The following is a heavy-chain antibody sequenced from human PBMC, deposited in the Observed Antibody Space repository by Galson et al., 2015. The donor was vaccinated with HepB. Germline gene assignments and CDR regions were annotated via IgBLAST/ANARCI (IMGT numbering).Heavy chain of an antibody. CDR2: INPSGGST. Sequence: SVKVSCKASGYTFTSYYMHWVRQAPGQGLEWMGIINPSGGSTSYAQKLQGRVTMTRDTSTSTVYMELSSLRSEDTAVYYCARDSYSSGWGEGDAFDIWGQGTMVTASS. D-gene: IGHD6-19*01. V-gene: IGHV1-46*04. CDR1: GYTFTSYY. J-gene: IGHJ3*02. CDR3: ARDSYSSGWGEGDAFDI.